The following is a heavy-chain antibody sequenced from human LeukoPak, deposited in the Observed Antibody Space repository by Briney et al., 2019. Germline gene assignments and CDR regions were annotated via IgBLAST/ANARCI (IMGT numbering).Heavy chain of an antibody. J-gene: IGHJ4*02. CDR3: ARDGSWFGELLWMQQIDY. CDR1: GYTFTSYG. CDR2: INPNSGGT. Sequence: GASVKVSCKASGYTFTSYGISWVRQAPGQGLEWMGWINPNSGGTNYAQKFQGRVTMTRDTSISTAYMELSGLRSDDTAVYYCARDGSWFGELLWMQQIDYWGQGTLVTVSS. V-gene: IGHV1-2*02. D-gene: IGHD3-10*01.